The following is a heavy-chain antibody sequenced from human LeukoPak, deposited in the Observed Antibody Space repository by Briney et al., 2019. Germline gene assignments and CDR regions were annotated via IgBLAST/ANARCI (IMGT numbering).Heavy chain of an antibody. CDR1: GDTFITYT. V-gene: IGHV1-69*04. J-gene: IGHJ4*02. CDR2: IIPSLDIS. CDR3: ARDHCSPGTCLGGH. Sequence: GASVKVSCKASGDTFITYTFSWVRQAPGQGLEWMGRIIPSLDISNYAQKFQGRVTLSAGKATTTTYMELTSLRSEDTAIYYCARDHCSPGTCLGGHWGQGTLVTVSS. D-gene: IGHD2-15*01.